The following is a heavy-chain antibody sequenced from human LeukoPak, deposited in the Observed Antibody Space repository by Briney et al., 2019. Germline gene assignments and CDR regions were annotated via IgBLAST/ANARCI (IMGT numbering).Heavy chain of an antibody. CDR2: IRYDGSNK. J-gene: IGHJ4*02. D-gene: IGHD3-22*01. V-gene: IGHV3-30*02. CDR1: GFTFSSYG. Sequence: GGSLRLSCAASGFTFSSYGMHWVRQAPGKGLEWVAFIRYDGSNKYYADSVKGRFTISRDNSKNTLYLQMNSLRAEDAAVYYCAEDFAFYYYDSSGYPPSTYFDYWGQGTLVTVSS. CDR3: AEDFAFYYYDSSGYPPSTYFDY.